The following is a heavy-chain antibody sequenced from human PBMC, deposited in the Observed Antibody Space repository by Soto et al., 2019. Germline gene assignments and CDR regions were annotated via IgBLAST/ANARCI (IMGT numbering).Heavy chain of an antibody. CDR1: GFIVSSYY. D-gene: IGHD6-19*01. J-gene: IGHJ3*01. Sequence: PGGSLRLSCAGSGFIVSSYYMSWVRQAPGKGLEWISVIYSGGSTYYADSVKGRFTISRDNSENTLYLQLNSLRAEETAVYYCAKSGGNGWFADAFDVWGQGTMVTVSS. V-gene: IGHV3-53*01. CDR2: IYSGGST. CDR3: AKSGGNGWFADAFDV.